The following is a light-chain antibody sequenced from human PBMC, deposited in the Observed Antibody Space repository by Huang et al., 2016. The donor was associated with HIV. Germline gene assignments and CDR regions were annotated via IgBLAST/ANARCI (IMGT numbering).Light chain of an antibody. CDR1: QSIGKY. CDR2: DAS. J-gene: IGKJ2*01. Sequence: EIVLTQSPATLSLSPGQRVTLSCRASQSIGKYLAWYQQRPGKPPRLLIYDASNRAAGIPTRFSGRGFGTDFTLTISSLEPEDLAVYYCHQRSNWLPYTFGQGTKLEIK. V-gene: IGKV3-11*01. CDR3: HQRSNWLPYT.